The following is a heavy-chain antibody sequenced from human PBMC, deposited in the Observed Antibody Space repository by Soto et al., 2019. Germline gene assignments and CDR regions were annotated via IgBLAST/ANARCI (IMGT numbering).Heavy chain of an antibody. D-gene: IGHD1-26*01. CDR1: GRSTSGHS. CDR3: ARQQLLPFYYALDV. CDR2: TYYRGST. J-gene: IGHJ6*02. V-gene: IGHV4-59*11. Sequence: SETLSPTCNVAGRSTSGHSSSWIRPSPEKGLEYMGYTYYRGSTNYNSSLKRQLTMSVDTSRNQFTLNINSVTPAATAVYYCARQQLLPFYYALDVWGQGTTVTVSS.